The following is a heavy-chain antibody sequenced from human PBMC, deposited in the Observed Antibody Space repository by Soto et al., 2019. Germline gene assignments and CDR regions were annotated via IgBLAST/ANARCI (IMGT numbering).Heavy chain of an antibody. CDR3: ARPEYSSSYGMDV. V-gene: IGHV5-51*01. CDR1: GSPFSDYW. J-gene: IGHJ6*02. D-gene: IGHD6-6*01. CDR2: IYPRDSDT. Sequence: GESLKISCQVSGSPFSDYWIAWVRQMPGRGLEWMGIIYPRDSDTNYSPSFQGHVTISADKSISTAYLQWSSLKASDTAMYYCARPEYSSSYGMDVWGQGTTVTVSS.